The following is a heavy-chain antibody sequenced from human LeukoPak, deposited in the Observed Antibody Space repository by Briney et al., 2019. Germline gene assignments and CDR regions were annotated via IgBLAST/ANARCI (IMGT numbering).Heavy chain of an antibody. J-gene: IGHJ6*02. V-gene: IGHV6-1*01. CDR2: TYFRSKWYN. D-gene: IGHD6-19*01. CDR1: GDTVSSNSAA. Sequence: SQTLSLTCAISGDTVSSNSAAWNWIRQSPSRGLEWLGRTYFRSKWYNDYAVSVKSRTVIIPDTSKNHFSLQLNSVTPEDTSVYYCVRQYSSGWTYYYGMDVWGQGTTVTVSS. CDR3: VRQYSSGWTYYYGMDV.